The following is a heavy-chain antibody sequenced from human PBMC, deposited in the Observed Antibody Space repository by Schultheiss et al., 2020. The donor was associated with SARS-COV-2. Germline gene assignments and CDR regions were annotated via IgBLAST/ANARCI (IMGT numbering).Heavy chain of an antibody. CDR1: GGTFSSHV. J-gene: IGHJ6*02. V-gene: IGHV1-69*10. Sequence: SVKVSCKTSGGTFSSHVVSWVRQAPGQGLEWMGGIIPIFGIANYAQKFQGRVTITADKSTSTAYMELSSLRSEDTAVYYCARGQHYYDSSGYYVPYYGMDVWGQGTTVTVSS. CDR3: ARGQHYYDSSGYYVPYYGMDV. CDR2: IIPIFGIA. D-gene: IGHD3-22*01.